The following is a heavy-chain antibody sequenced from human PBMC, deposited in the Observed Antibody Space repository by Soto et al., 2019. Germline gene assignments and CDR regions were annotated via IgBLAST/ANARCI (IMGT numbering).Heavy chain of an antibody. Sequence: PSETLSLTCAVYGGSFSCYYCTWLRQPPGKGLEWVGEINHSGSTIYNPSLKSRVTISVDTSKNQFSLKLSCVTAADTAVYYCARGVYDTILGVTSLDYWGQGHLVTVSS. J-gene: IGHJ4*02. CDR2: INHSGST. CDR1: GGSFSCYY. D-gene: IGHD3-3*02. V-gene: IGHV4-34*01. CDR3: ARGVYDTILGVTSLDY.